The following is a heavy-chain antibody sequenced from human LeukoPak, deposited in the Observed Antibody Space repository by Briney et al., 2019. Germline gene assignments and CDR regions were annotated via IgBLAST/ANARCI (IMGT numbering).Heavy chain of an antibody. CDR2: IYHSGST. V-gene: IGHV4-30-2*01. CDR3: ARRSAAALVDI. CDR1: GGSISSGGYY. Sequence: SETLSLTCTVSGGSISSGGYYWSWIRQPPGKGLVWVGYIYHSGSTYYNPSLRSRVTISVDRSKKQFSLKLSSLTAADTAVYYCARRSAAALVDIWGQGTMVTVSS. J-gene: IGHJ3*02. D-gene: IGHD6-13*01.